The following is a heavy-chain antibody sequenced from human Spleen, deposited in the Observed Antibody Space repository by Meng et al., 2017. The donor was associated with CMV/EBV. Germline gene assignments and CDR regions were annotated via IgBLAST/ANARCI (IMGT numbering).Heavy chain of an antibody. CDR1: VDSMSPYY. Sequence: ESLKISCTVSVDSMSPYYWSWIRQPPGKGLEWIGYIYSIGTTNYNPSLKSRVTISVAPSKNQFSLKVNSVTAADTAVYYCVRQRFLEWLPGYYFDFWGQGTLVTVSS. J-gene: IGHJ4*02. V-gene: IGHV4-59*01. D-gene: IGHD3-3*01. CDR3: VRQRFLEWLPGYYFDF. CDR2: IYSIGTT.